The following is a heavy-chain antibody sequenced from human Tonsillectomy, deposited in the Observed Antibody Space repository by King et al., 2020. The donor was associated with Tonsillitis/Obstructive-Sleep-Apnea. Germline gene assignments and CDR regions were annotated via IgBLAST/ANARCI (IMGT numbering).Heavy chain of an antibody. D-gene: IGHD5-12*01. CDR3: ARHSDSGYAILY. CDR2: IYPGASDT. Sequence: HLVQSGAAVNKPGESLTLSCRGSGSSFTRYWIGWVRQLPGTGLEWLGLIYPGASDTSYRPSFQGQVTISADQSITTAYLQWSSLKASDTAMYYCARHSDSGYAILYWGQGTLVTVSS. V-gene: IGHV5-51*01. J-gene: IGHJ4*02. CDR1: GSSFTRYW.